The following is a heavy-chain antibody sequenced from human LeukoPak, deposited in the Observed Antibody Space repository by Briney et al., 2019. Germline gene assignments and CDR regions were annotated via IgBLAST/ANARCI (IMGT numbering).Heavy chain of an antibody. D-gene: IGHD1-26*01. J-gene: IGHJ4*02. CDR2: INPAGSRT. CDR3: ARGYPADY. CDR1: GFTFATYW. Sequence: GGSLRLSCAPSGFTFATYWMHWVREAPGKGLVWVSRINPAGSRTDYADSVKGRFTISRDNAKNTLYLEMNSLRAEDTAVYYCARGYPADYWGQGTLVTVSS. V-gene: IGHV3-74*01.